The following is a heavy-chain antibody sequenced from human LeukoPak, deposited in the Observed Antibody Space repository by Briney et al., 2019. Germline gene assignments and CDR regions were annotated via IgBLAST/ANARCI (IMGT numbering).Heavy chain of an antibody. Sequence: ASVKVSCKTSGYTFTSYYMHWVRPAPGQGLEWMGIINPSGGNTNYPQRFQGRVTMTRDTSTRTVYMELSSLRSEDTALYYCARVRGVEFDYWGQGTLVTVSS. CDR3: ARVRGVEFDY. D-gene: IGHD3-10*01. V-gene: IGHV1-46*01. CDR1: GYTFTSYY. J-gene: IGHJ4*02. CDR2: INPSGGNT.